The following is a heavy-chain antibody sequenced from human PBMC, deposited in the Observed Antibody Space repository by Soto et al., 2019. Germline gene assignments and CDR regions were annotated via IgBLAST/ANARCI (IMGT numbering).Heavy chain of an antibody. Sequence: PSETLSLTCVVSGGSISDSDWWSWVRQPPGKGLEWIGEIFHSGSTNYNPSLKSRVTMSVDKSKNQFSLKLNPVTAADTAVYFCARDATFDSSGYYYVSWFDLWGQGTPVTVSS. CDR3: ARDATFDSSGYYYVSWFDL. CDR1: GGSISDSDW. V-gene: IGHV4-4*02. D-gene: IGHD3-22*01. J-gene: IGHJ5*02. CDR2: IFHSGST.